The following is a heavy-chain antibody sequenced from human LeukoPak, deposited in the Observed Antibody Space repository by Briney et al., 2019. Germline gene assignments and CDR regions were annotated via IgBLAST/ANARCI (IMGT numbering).Heavy chain of an antibody. V-gene: IGHV4-59*01. D-gene: IGHD6-19*01. CDR1: GGSISGYY. CDR3: ARSPLISSGWLGLDS. CDR2: IYNSGSL. J-gene: IGHJ4*02. Sequence: SETLSHTCTVSGGSISGYYWSWIRQAPGKGLEWIGYIYNSGSLNYNPSLKSRVTIAVDTSENQFSLKLTSVTAADTAVYYCARSPLISSGWLGLDSWGQGTLVTVSS.